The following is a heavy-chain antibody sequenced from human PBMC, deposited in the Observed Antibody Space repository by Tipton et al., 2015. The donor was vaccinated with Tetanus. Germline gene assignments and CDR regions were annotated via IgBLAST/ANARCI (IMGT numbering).Heavy chain of an antibody. D-gene: IGHD1-26*01. J-gene: IGHJ3*02. V-gene: IGHV4-4*02. Sequence: TLSLTCAVSGGSISSSNWGSWVRQPPGKGLEWIGEIYHSGSTNYNPSLKSRVTISADKSKNQFSLKLSSVTAADTAVYYCARVFVGVYAFDIWGQGTMVTVSS. CDR1: GGSISSSNW. CDR3: ARVFVGVYAFDI. CDR2: IYHSGST.